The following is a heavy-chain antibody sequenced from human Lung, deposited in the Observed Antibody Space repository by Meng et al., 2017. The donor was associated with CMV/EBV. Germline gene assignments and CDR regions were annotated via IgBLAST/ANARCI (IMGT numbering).Heavy chain of an antibody. Sequence: ESXKISXAASGFTFDDYAMHWVRQAPGKGLEWVSLISWDGGSTYYADSVRGRFTISRDNSKNSLYLQMNSLRAEDTALYYCAKKYITAAGNDYYYGMDVWGQGTTVTVSS. J-gene: IGHJ6*02. V-gene: IGHV3-43D*03. CDR2: ISWDGGST. D-gene: IGHD6-13*01. CDR3: AKKYITAAGNDYYYGMDV. CDR1: GFTFDDYA.